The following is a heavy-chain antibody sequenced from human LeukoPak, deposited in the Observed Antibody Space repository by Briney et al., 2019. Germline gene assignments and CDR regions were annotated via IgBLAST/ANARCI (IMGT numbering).Heavy chain of an antibody. Sequence: SETLSLTCTVSGGSITSTNYYWGWIRHPPGKGLAWIASIYYSGPTYYNPSLKSRVTISVATSKTQFTLNLSSLPPPATAVYYCARRIIAVTGTVVYYLDSWGQGTLVTVSS. CDR3: ARRIIAVTGTVVYYLDS. D-gene: IGHD6-19*01. V-gene: IGHV4-39*01. J-gene: IGHJ4*02. CDR1: GGSITSTNYY. CDR2: IYYSGPT.